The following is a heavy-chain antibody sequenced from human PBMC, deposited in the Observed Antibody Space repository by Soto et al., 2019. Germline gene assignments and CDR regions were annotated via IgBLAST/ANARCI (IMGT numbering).Heavy chain of an antibody. CDR3: ARVHLVRTSSYYCGMDV. V-gene: IGHV3-21*06. Sequence: VDLVESGGGLVKPGGSLTLSCATSGFTFSNYRMNWVRQAPGKGLEWVASISGSGKDTFYRDSVKGRFTISRDNAESSLVLQMNSLTVDDTAAYHCARVHLVRTSSYYCGMDVWGPGTTVTVSS. J-gene: IGHJ6*02. CDR2: ISGSGKDT. CDR1: GFTFSNYR. D-gene: IGHD6-6*01.